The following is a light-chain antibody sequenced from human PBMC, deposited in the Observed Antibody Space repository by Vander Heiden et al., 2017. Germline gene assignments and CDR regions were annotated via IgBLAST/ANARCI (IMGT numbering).Light chain of an antibody. V-gene: IGKV3-11*01. CDR3: QQRSNWPPFT. CDR1: RSVNSY. Sequence: EIVLTQSPATLSLSPGERATLSCRASRSVNSYLAWYQQKPGQAPRLLIYDASNRATGIPARFSGSGSGTDFTLTISSLEPEDFAVYYCQQRSNWPPFTFGPGTKVDIK. CDR2: DAS. J-gene: IGKJ3*01.